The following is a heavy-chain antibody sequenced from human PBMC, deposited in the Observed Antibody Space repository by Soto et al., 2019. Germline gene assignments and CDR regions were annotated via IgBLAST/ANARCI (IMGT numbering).Heavy chain of an antibody. CDR3: ARDGAWRGFDV. V-gene: IGHV4-30-2*01. CDR1: GDSISSVGYS. CDR2: IDRSGST. Sequence: TLSLTCTVSGDSISSVGYSWSWIRQPPGKGLEWVGYIDRSGSTYYNPSLQSRVTISVDRSSHQFSLSLTSVTAADTAFYYCARDGAWRGFDVWGQGTTVTVSS. D-gene: IGHD1-26*01. J-gene: IGHJ6*02.